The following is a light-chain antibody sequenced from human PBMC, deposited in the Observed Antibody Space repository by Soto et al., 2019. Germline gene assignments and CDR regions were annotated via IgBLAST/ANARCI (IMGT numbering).Light chain of an antibody. J-gene: IGKJ1*01. CDR3: YQYDSSPWT. V-gene: IGKV3-20*01. CDR1: QSVSSSY. Sequence: EIVLTQSPGTLSLSPVERATLSCRSSQSVSSSYLAWYQQKPGQAPRLLIYGASSRATGIPDRFSGSGSGTDFTLTISRLEPEDFAVYFCYQYDSSPWTFGQGTKVDIK. CDR2: GAS.